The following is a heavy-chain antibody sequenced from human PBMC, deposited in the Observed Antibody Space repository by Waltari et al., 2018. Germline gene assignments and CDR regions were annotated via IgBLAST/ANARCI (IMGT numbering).Heavy chain of an antibody. V-gene: IGHV3-49*04. Sequence: EVQLVESGGGLVQPGRSLRLSCTASGFTFGDYAMSWVRQAPGRGLEWVGFIRSKAYGGTTEYAASVKGRFTISRDDSKSIAYLQMNSLKTEDTAVYYCTPGGVVPAAKPQEYFDLWGRGTLVTVSS. CDR2: IRSKAYGGTT. CDR3: TPGGVVPAAKPQEYFDL. J-gene: IGHJ2*01. D-gene: IGHD2-2*01. CDR1: GFTFGDYA.